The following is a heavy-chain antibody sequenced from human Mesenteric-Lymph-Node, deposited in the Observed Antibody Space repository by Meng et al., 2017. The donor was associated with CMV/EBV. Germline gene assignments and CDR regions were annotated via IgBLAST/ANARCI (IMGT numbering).Heavy chain of an antibody. CDR1: GGTFSSYA. J-gene: IGHJ6*02. V-gene: IGHV1-69*05. D-gene: IGHD5-12*01. CDR2: IIPIFGTA. Sequence: SVKVSCKASGGTFSSYAIGWVRQAPGQGLEWMGGIIPIFGTANYAQKFQGRVTITTDESTSTAYMELSSLRSEDTAVYYCARGRGGYSGYDNYYYGMDVWGQGTTVTVSS. CDR3: ARGRGGYSGYDNYYYGMDV.